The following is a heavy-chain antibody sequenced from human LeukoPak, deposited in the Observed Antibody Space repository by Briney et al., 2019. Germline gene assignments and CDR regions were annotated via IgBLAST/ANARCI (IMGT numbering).Heavy chain of an antibody. CDR1: GGSISSGSYY. D-gene: IGHD3-10*01. CDR3: ARLIGQCYYYMDV. Sequence: NPSQTLSLTCTVSGGSISSGSYYWSWIRQPAGKGLEWIGRIYTSGSTNYNPSLKSRVTISVDTSKNQFSLKLSSVPAADPAVYYCARLIGQCYYYMDVWGKGTTVTVSS. CDR2: IYTSGST. V-gene: IGHV4-61*02. J-gene: IGHJ6*03.